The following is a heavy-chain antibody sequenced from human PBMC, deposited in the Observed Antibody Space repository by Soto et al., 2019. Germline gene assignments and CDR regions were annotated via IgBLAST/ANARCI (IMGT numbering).Heavy chain of an antibody. CDR3: ARRALEGYNSPIDY. CDR2: ISEGGLEK. CDR1: GFTFSSHA. V-gene: IGHV3-23*01. J-gene: IGHJ4*02. Sequence: EVQLSQSGGGMVQPGGSLRLSCAASGFTFSSHAMTWVRQAPGKGLEWVADISEGGLEKNYAEYVRGRFITSSDNSQKTFFVPLTRLTVNGAGVYYCARRALEGYNSPIDYWGQGTLVTVSS. D-gene: IGHD2-2*02.